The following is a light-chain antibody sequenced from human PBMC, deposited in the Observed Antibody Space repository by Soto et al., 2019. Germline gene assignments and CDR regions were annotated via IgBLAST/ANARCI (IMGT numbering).Light chain of an antibody. CDR2: DAS. Sequence: EVVLTQSPATLSLSPGERATLSCRASQSVDTYLAWYQQKPGQPPGLLIYDASNRATGIPARFSGSGSGTDFTLTITTLEPEDFAVYYCQQRSNWPITFGQGTRLEIK. CDR1: QSVDTY. J-gene: IGKJ5*01. V-gene: IGKV3-11*01. CDR3: QQRSNWPIT.